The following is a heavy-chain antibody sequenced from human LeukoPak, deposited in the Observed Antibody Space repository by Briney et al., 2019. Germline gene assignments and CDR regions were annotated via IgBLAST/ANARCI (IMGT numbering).Heavy chain of an antibody. J-gene: IGHJ5*02. CDR1: GYTFTSYD. CDR2: MNPNSGNT. CDR3: ARGAAIFGLSANWFDP. V-gene: IGHV1-8*01. Sequence: ASVKVSCKASGYTFTSYDINWVRQATGQGLEWMGWMNPNSGNTGYAQKFQGRVTITADESTSTAYMELSSLRSEDTAVYYCARGAAIFGLSANWFDPWGQGTLVTVSS. D-gene: IGHD3-3*01.